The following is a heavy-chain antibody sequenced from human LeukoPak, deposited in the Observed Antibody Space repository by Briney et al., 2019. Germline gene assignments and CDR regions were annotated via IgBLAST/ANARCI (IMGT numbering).Heavy chain of an antibody. J-gene: IGHJ4*02. CDR1: GGSFSGYF. V-gene: IGHV4-34*01. CDR2: ICYSGST. Sequence: PSETLSLTCAVYGGSFSGYFWSWIRQPPGKGLEWIGSICYSGSTYYNPSLKSRVTISVDTSKNQFSLKLSSVTAADTAVYYCARDMITFGGVIVLPFDYWGQGTLVTVSS. CDR3: ARDMITFGGVIVLPFDY. D-gene: IGHD3-16*02.